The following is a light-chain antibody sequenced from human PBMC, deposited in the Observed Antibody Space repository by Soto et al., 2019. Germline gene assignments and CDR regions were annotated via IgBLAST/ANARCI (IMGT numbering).Light chain of an antibody. CDR1: QGMNNY. CDR3: QKYDSAPLT. V-gene: IGKV1-27*01. CDR2: AAS. J-gene: IGKJ3*01. Sequence: DIQMTQSPSSLSASVGDRVTITCRASQGMNNYLAWYQQKPGKVPKLLIYAASTLQSGVPSRFSGSGSGTDFTLTISSLQPEDVGSYYCQKYDSAPLTFGPGNEVEIK.